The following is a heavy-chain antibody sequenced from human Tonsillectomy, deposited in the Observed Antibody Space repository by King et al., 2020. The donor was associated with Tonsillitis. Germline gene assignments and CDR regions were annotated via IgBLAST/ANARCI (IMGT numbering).Heavy chain of an antibody. D-gene: IGHD6-19*01. J-gene: IGHJ4*02. V-gene: IGHV3-23*04. CDR2: ISGSGGST. Sequence: VQLVESGGGLVQPGGSLRLSCAASGFTFSSYAMSWVRQAPGKELEWCSAISGSGGSTYYAASVKGRFTISRDNSKNTLYLQMNSLRADDTAVYYCAKEKRRGLYKAYYIDDWGQGTLVTVSS. CDR3: AKEKRRGLYKAYYIDD. CDR1: GFTFSSYA.